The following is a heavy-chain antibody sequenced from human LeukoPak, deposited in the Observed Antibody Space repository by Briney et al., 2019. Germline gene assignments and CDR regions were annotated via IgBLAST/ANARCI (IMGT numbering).Heavy chain of an antibody. CDR2: IRYDGSNK. CDR1: GFTFSSYG. D-gene: IGHD2-2*01. V-gene: IGHV3-30*02. J-gene: IGHJ4*02. CDR3: AKDFIVVVPAVDY. Sequence: GGSLRLSCAASGFTFSSYGMHWVRHAPGKGLELVAFIRYDGSNKYYADSVKGRFTISRDNSKNTLYLQMNSLRAEDTAVYYCAKDFIVVVPAVDYWGQGTLVTVSS.